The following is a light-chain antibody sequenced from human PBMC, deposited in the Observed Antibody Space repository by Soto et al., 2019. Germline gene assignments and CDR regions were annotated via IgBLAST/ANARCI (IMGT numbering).Light chain of an antibody. V-gene: IGKV1-5*01. CDR3: QQYDSYYLT. Sequence: DIRVTQSPSTLSASIEDRVTITCRASQSISSWLAWYQQKPGKAPKLLIYDASKLESGVPSRFSGSGSGTEFSLAISSLQPDDFATYFCQQYDSYYLTFGQGTKVEIK. CDR1: QSISSW. CDR2: DAS. J-gene: IGKJ1*01.